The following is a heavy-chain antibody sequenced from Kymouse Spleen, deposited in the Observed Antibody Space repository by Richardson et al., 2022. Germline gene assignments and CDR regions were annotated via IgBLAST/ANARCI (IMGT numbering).Heavy chain of an antibody. CDR1: GGSFSGYY. CDR3: ARGWNYDFWSGYYTRWFDP. V-gene: IGHV4-34*01. Sequence: QVQLQQWGAGLLKPSETLSLTCAVYGGSFSGYYWSWIRQPPGKGLEWIGEINHSGSTNYNPSLKSRVTISVDTSKNQFSLKLSSVTAADTAVYYCARGWNYDFWSGYYTRWFDPWGQGTLVTVSS. D-gene: IGHD3-3*01. J-gene: IGHJ5*02. CDR2: INHSGST.